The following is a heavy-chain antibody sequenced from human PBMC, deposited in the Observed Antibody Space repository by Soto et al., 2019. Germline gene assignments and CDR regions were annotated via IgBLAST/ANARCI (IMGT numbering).Heavy chain of an antibody. Sequence: PGGSLRLSCAASGFTFSDYYMSWIRQAPGKGLEWVSHISSSSYTNYADSVKGRFTISGDNAKNSLYLQMNSLRAEDTAVYHCARVRDGYNVYFDYWGQGTLVTVSS. V-gene: IGHV3-11*06. J-gene: IGHJ4*02. D-gene: IGHD5-12*01. CDR1: GFTFSDYY. CDR2: ISSSSYT. CDR3: ARVRDGYNVYFDY.